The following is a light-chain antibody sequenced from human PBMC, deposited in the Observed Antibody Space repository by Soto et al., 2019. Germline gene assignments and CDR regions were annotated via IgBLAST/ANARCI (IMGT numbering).Light chain of an antibody. V-gene: IGLV2-8*01. CDR3: SSYAGSSNV. CDR2: EVN. Sequence: QSALTQPPSASGSPGQSVAISCTGTSRDVGGYNYVSWYQQHPGKAPKLMIYEVNKRPSGVPDRFSGSKSGNTASLTVSGLQAEDEADYYCSSYAGSSNVFGTGTKGTGL. CDR1: SRDVGGYNY. J-gene: IGLJ1*01.